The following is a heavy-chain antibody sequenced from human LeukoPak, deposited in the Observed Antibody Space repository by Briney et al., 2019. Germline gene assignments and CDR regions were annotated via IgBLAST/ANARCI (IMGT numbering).Heavy chain of an antibody. D-gene: IGHD2-2*01. CDR2: INMDGSIA. CDR1: RFSLSSSW. V-gene: IGHV3-74*03. J-gene: IGHJ4*02. CDR3: VRDASTTNWPYYFDC. Sequence: GGALSLSRAASRFSLSSSWMHWVRQVPGKGLVWVSRINMDGSIATYADSAKGRFTISRDNAKNTIYLQMNSLRAEDTALYYCVRDASTTNWPYYFDCWGQGTLVTVSS.